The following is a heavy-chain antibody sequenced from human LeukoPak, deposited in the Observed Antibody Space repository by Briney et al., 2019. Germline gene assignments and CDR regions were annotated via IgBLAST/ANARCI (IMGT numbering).Heavy chain of an antibody. J-gene: IGHJ4*02. CDR1: GFTFSSYW. D-gene: IGHD3-16*02. V-gene: IGHV3-7*04. CDR2: IKQDGSEK. CDR3: ARVPFERTGDYVWGSYLFDY. Sequence: TGGSLRLSCAASGFTFSSYWMSWVRQAPGKGLEWVANIKQDGSEKYYVDSVKGRFTISRDNAKNSLYLQMNSLRAEDTAVYYCARVPFERTGDYVWGSYLFDYWGQGTLVTVSS.